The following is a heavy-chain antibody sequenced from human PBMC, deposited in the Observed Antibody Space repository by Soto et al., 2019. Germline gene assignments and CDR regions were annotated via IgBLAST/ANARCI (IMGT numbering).Heavy chain of an antibody. J-gene: IGHJ4*02. D-gene: IGHD3-22*01. Sequence: SGPTLVNPTQTLTLTCTFSGFSLSTSGMCVSWIRQPPGKALEWLALIDWDDDKYYSTSLKTRLTISKDTSNNQVVLTMTNMDPVDTATYYCARHSSGYYYLDYWGQGTLVTVSS. V-gene: IGHV2-70*01. CDR1: GFSLSTSGMC. CDR3: ARHSSGYYYLDY. CDR2: IDWDDDK.